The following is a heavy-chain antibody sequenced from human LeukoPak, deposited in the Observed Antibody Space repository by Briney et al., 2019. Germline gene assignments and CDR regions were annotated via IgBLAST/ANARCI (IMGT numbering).Heavy chain of an antibody. CDR2: VYYSGST. D-gene: IGHD5-24*01. CDR1: GGSISSSSYY. Sequence: PSETLSLTCTVSGGSISSSSYYWGWIRQPPGKGLEWIGSVYYSGSTFHNPSLRSRVTLSVDTSKNQFSLRLRSVTAADTAVYYCAREDGYNMDDAFDIWGQGTMVSVSS. V-gene: IGHV4-39*01. CDR3: AREDGYNMDDAFDI. J-gene: IGHJ3*02.